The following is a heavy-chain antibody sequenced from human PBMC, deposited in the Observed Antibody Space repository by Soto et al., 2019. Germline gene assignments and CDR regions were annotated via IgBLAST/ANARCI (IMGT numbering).Heavy chain of an antibody. V-gene: IGHV3-30*18. CDR3: AKEFNWNYSDY. D-gene: IGHD1-1*01. J-gene: IGHJ4*02. CDR1: GFTFSSYG. CDR2: ISYDGSNK. Sequence: QVQLVESGGGVVQPGRSLRLSCAASGFTFSSYGMHWVRQAPGKGLEWVAVISYDGSNKYYADSVKGRFTISRDNSKNTLYLQMNSLRAEDTAVYYCAKEFNWNYSDYWGQGTLVTVSS.